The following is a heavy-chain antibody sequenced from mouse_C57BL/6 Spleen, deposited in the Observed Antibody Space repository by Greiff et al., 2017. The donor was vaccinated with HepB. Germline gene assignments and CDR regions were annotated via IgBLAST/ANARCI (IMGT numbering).Heavy chain of an antibody. J-gene: IGHJ2*01. CDR3: AGPLSCFDY. V-gene: IGHV5-17*01. CDR1: GFNFSDYG. D-gene: IGHD1-1*01. Sequence: EVQGVESGGGLVKPGGSLKLSCAATGFNFSDYGMHWVRQTPEKGLEWVAYISSGSSTIYYADTVKGRFTISRDNTKKTLFLQMTSLRSEDTAMYYCAGPLSCFDYWGQGTTLTVSS. CDR2: ISSGSSTI.